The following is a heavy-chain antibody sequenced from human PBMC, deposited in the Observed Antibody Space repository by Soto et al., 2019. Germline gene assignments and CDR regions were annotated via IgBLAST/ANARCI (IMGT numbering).Heavy chain of an antibody. CDR3: ARSEGVAYRPSNLMDV. CDR1: GGSISSGGYY. J-gene: IGHJ6*02. V-gene: IGHV4-31*01. CDR2: IYYSGST. Sequence: QVQLQESGPGLVKPSQTLSLTCTVSGGSISSGGYYWSWIRQHPGKGLEWIGYIYYSGSTYYNPSLKSLVTISVDTSKNQFSLTLSSLTAADTAVYYCARSEGVAYRPSNLMDVWGQGTTFTFSS. D-gene: IGHD5-12*01.